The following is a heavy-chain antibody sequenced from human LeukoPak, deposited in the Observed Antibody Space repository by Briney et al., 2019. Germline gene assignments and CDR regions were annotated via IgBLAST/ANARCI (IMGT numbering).Heavy chain of an antibody. Sequence: GESLKISSKGSGYSFTSYWIAWGRQMPVKGLEWMGIIYPGDSDTRYNPSFQGQVTISADRSISTAYLQWSSLKASDTAMYYCARNYYYMDVWGKGTTVTVSS. V-gene: IGHV5-51*01. CDR1: GYSFTSYW. CDR3: ARNYYYMDV. CDR2: IYPGDSDT. J-gene: IGHJ6*03.